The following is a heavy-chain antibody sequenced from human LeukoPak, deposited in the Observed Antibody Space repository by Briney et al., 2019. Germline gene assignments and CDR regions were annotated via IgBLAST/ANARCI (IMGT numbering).Heavy chain of an antibody. CDR3: ARDQHGYNSNFDY. CDR1: EFSVGSNY. J-gene: IGHJ4*02. Sequence: GGSLRLSCAASEFSVGSNYMTWVRQAPGKGLEWVSLIYSGGSTYYADSVKGRFTISRDNSKNTLYLQMNSLRAEDTAVYYCARDQHGYNSNFDYWGQGTLVTVSS. D-gene: IGHD5-24*01. CDR2: IYSGGST. V-gene: IGHV3-66*01.